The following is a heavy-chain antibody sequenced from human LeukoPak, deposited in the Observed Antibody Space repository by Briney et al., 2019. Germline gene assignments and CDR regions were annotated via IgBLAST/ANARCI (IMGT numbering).Heavy chain of an antibody. V-gene: IGHV3-23*01. CDR1: GFTFSSYA. Sequence: PGGSLRLSCAASGFTFSSYAMSWVRQAPGKGLEWVSAISGSGGSTYYADSVKGRFTISRDNSKNTLYLQMNSLRAEDTAVYYCAKDRDNSDWGNYFDYWGQGTLVTVSS. CDR3: AKDRDNSDWGNYFDY. CDR2: ISGSGGST. J-gene: IGHJ4*02. D-gene: IGHD6-19*01.